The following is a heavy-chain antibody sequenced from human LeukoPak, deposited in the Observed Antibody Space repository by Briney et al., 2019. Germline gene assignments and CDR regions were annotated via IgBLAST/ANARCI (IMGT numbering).Heavy chain of an antibody. D-gene: IGHD6-19*01. CDR3: ARDRSSLKYSSGWYDWFDP. Sequence: GGSLRLSCAAPGLTFSNYAMNWVRQAPGKGLEWVSSISSSSSYIYYADSVKGRFTISRDNAKNSLYLQMNSLRAEDTAVYYCARDRSSLKYSSGWYDWFDPWGQGTLVTVSS. CDR1: GLTFSNYA. CDR2: ISSSSSYI. V-gene: IGHV3-21*01. J-gene: IGHJ5*02.